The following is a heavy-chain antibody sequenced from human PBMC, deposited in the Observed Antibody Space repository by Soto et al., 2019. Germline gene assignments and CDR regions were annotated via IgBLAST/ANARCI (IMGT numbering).Heavy chain of an antibody. J-gene: IGHJ6*02. CDR2: ISSSSSTI. CDR1: GFTFSSYS. Sequence: EVQLVESGGGLVQPGGSLRLSCAASGFTFSSYSMNWVRQAPGKGLEWVSYISSSSSTIYYADSVKGRFTISRDNAKNSLYLQMNSLRDEDTAVYYCAREVAAADNYYYYGMDVWGQGTTVTVSS. V-gene: IGHV3-48*02. CDR3: AREVAAADNYYYYGMDV. D-gene: IGHD6-13*01.